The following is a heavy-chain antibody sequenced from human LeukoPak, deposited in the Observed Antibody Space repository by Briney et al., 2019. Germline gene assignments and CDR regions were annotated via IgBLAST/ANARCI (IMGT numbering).Heavy chain of an antibody. Sequence: GGSLRLSCAASGFTFSDYYMTWIRQAPGKGLEWVSHIAHSGNGMWYADAVKGQFTISRDNAKNLLFLQMDSLRAEDTAVYYCARGHYEMGVWGQGTTVIVSS. V-gene: IGHV3-11*01. CDR1: GFTFSDYY. CDR3: ARGHYEMGV. J-gene: IGHJ6*02. CDR2: IAHSGNGM.